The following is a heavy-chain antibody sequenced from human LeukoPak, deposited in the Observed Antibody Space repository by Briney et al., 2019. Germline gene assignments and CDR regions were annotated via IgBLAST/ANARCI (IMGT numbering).Heavy chain of an antibody. CDR2: IYYSGST. CDR1: GGSISSYY. CDR3: ARSGYCSGGSCYPEYFQH. V-gene: IGHV4-59*01. D-gene: IGHD2-15*01. J-gene: IGHJ1*01. Sequence: SXTLSLTCTVSGGSISSYYWSWIRQPPGKGVEWVGYIYYSGSTNYNPSLKSRVTISVDTYKNEFSLKLSSVTAADTAVYYCARSGYCSGGSCYPEYFQHWGQGTLVTVSS.